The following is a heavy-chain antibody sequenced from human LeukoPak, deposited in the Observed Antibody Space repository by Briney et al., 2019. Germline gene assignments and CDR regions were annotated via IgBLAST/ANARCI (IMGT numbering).Heavy chain of an antibody. Sequence: SGTLSLTCTVSGGYIGSYYWSWIRQPAGKGLEWIGRIYTSENTDYNPSLKSRVTMSVDMSTSQFSLRLTSVTAADTAVYYCAREGDYGDYSKSFYYMDVWGKGTTVTVSS. CDR3: AREGDYGDYSKSFYYMDV. D-gene: IGHD4-17*01. J-gene: IGHJ6*03. CDR1: GGYIGSYY. V-gene: IGHV4-4*07. CDR2: IYTSENT.